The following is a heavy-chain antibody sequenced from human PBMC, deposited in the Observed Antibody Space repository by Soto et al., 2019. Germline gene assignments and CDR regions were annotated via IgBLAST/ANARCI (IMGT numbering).Heavy chain of an antibody. CDR2: INPNSGGT. D-gene: IGHD3-10*01. Sequence: ASVKVSCKASGYTFTGAYIHWVGQGPGQGLEWMGCINPNSGGTEFAQKFQGRVTVTRDTSITTVYMEMNRLRSDDTGVYYCARDFTTSSYGVEVWGQGTAVNGSS. J-gene: IGHJ6*01. CDR3: ARDFTTSSYGVEV. V-gene: IGHV1-2*02. CDR1: GYTFTGAY.